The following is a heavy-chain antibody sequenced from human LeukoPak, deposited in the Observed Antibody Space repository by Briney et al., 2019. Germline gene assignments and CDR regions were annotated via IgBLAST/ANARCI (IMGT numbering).Heavy chain of an antibody. CDR3: ARDLDSYGALFDY. V-gene: IGHV3-48*03. J-gene: IGHJ4*02. Sequence: GGSLRLSCAASGFTFSSYEMNWVRQAPGKGLEWVSYISSSGSTIYYADSVKGRFTISRDNAKNSLYLQMNSLRAEDTALYYCARDLDSYGALFDYWGQGTLVTVSS. CDR1: GFTFSSYE. CDR2: ISSSGSTI. D-gene: IGHD5-18*01.